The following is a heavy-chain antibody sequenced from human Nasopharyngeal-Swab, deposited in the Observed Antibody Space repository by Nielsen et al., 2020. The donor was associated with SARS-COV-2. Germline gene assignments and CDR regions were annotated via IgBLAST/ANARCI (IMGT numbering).Heavy chain of an antibody. CDR2: VSWNTGRI. Sequence: SLKISCAASGFAFDDYAMHWVRQPPGKGLEWVSGVSWNTGRIDYADSVRGRFTISRDNAKNSLYLQMASLRAEDTALYYCVRGRSSAFSLYYFDYWGQGTLVTVSS. CDR1: GFAFDDYA. CDR3: VRGRSSAFSLYYFDY. J-gene: IGHJ4*01. D-gene: IGHD6-19*01. V-gene: IGHV3-9*01.